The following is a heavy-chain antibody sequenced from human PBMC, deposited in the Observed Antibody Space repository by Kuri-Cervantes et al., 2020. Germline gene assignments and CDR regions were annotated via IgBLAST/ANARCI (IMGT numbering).Heavy chain of an antibody. CDR1: GFTFSSYD. D-gene: IGHD3-10*01. Sequence: GGSLRLSCAASGFTFSSYDMHWVRQATGKGLEWVSAIGTAGDTYYPGSVKGRFTISRDNAKNTLYLQMNSLRAEDTAVYYCARDSDLDAFDIWGQGTMVTVSS. CDR3: ARDSDLDAFDI. CDR2: IGTAGDT. V-gene: IGHV3-13*01. J-gene: IGHJ3*02.